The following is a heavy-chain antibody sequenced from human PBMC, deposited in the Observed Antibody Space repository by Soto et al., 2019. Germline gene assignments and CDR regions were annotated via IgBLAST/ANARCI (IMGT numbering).Heavy chain of an antibody. D-gene: IGHD6-13*01. CDR3: ARVFEQQLPNLGMDV. Sequence: SVKVSCKASGGTFSSYAISWVRQAPVQGLEWMGGIIPIFGTANYAQKFQGRVTITADKSTSTAYMELSSLRSEDTAVYYCARVFEQQLPNLGMDVWGQGTTVTVSS. CDR1: GGTFSSYA. CDR2: IIPIFGTA. V-gene: IGHV1-69*06. J-gene: IGHJ6*02.